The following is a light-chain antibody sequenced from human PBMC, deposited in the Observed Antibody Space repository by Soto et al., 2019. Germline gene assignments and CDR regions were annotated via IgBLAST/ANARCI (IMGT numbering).Light chain of an antibody. CDR1: SGHSSYA. CDR2: LNSDGSH. J-gene: IGLJ2*01. CDR3: QTWGTGIRV. Sequence: QSVLTQSPSASASLGASVKLTCTLSSGHSSYAIAWHQQQPEKGPRYLMKLNSDGSHSKGDGIPHRFSGSSSGAERYLTISSLQSEDEADYYFQTWGTGIRVFGGGTKLTVL. V-gene: IGLV4-69*01.